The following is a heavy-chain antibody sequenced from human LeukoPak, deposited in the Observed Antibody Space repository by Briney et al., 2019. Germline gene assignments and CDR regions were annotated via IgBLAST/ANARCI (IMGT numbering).Heavy chain of an antibody. D-gene: IGHD5-18*01. Sequence: GGSLRLSCAASGFTFSSYWMSWVRQAPGKGLEWVANIKQDGSEKYYVDSVKGRFTISRDNAKNSLYLQMNSLRAEDTAVYYCVRGGYSYGRAFDYWGQGTLVTVSS. V-gene: IGHV3-7*01. J-gene: IGHJ4*02. CDR3: VRGGYSYGRAFDY. CDR1: GFTFSSYW. CDR2: IKQDGSEK.